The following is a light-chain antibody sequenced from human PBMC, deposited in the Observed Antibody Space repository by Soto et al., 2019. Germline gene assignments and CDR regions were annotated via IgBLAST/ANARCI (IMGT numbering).Light chain of an antibody. CDR1: QSVLRSSNNKNY. Sequence: DIVMIQSPDSLAVSLGERATINCKSSQSVLRSSNNKNYLAWFQQKPGQPPKLLIYWASTRESGVPDRFSGSGSGSDFTLTSSGPQAEDGAVYYYQQDCTAPRTFGQGTKVEIK. J-gene: IGKJ1*01. CDR3: QQDCTAPRT. CDR2: WAS. V-gene: IGKV4-1*01.